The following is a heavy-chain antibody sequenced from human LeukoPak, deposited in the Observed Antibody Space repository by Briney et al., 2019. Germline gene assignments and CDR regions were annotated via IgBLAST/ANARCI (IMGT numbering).Heavy chain of an antibody. CDR2: ITVSGGSA. CDR3: ARGRLDGAGADY. D-gene: IGHD3/OR15-3a*01. CDR1: GFTFSSYA. Sequence: PGGSLRLSCAASGFTFSSYAMSWVRQAPGKGLDWVSTITVSGGSAYYADSVQGRATISRDNSKNTLYLQMSSLRADDTAVYYCARGRLDGAGADYWGQGTLVTVSS. V-gene: IGHV3-23*01. J-gene: IGHJ4*02.